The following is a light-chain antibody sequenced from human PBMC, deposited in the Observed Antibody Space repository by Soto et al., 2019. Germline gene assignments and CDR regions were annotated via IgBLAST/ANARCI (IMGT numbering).Light chain of an antibody. CDR1: SSNIGSNT. CDR3: AAWDDSLHAWV. V-gene: IGLV1-44*01. Sequence: QSVLTQPPSASGTPGQRVTISCSGSSSNIGSNTVNWYHQFPGTAPKLLIYTNNHRPSGVPDRFSGSKSGTSASLAISGLQSEDEADYYCAAWDDSLHAWVFGGGTKLTVL. CDR2: TNN. J-gene: IGLJ3*02.